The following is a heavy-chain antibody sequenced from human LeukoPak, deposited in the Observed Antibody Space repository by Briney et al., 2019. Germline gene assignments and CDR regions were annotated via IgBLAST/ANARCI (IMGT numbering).Heavy chain of an antibody. D-gene: IGHD2-8*02. CDR2: IKQDASTK. J-gene: IGHJ4*02. CDR1: GFTFTNSW. V-gene: IGHV3-7*01. CDR3: TRDTEGTLDY. Sequence: GGSLRLSCAASGFTFTNSWMTWVRQAPGNGLEWVANIKQDASTKHYADSLKGRFTISRDNPKNSLYLQMNNLRADDTAIYYCTRDTEGTLDYWGQGILVTVAP.